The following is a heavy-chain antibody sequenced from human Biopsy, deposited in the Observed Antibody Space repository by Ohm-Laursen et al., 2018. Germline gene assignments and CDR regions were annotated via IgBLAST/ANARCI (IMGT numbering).Heavy chain of an antibody. CDR2: ISWDGGSE. V-gene: IGHV3-9*01. CDR1: GFTFDDHV. Sequence: SLRLSCTASGFTFDDHVMHWVRQAPGKGLEWVSGISWDGGSEGYADSVKGRFTISRDNTNNSLYLQMTSLRPEDTAVFYCARGKYKDFSTGLPRPYHYTLDFWGPGTTVTVSS. D-gene: IGHD3-22*01. J-gene: IGHJ6*02. CDR3: ARGKYKDFSTGLPRPYHYTLDF.